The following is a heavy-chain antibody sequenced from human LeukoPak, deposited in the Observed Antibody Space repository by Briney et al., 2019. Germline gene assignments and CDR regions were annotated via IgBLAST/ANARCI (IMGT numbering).Heavy chain of an antibody. CDR1: GDSLSGYW. CDR3: TRRRYYDPLGLDF. D-gene: IGHD3-22*01. J-gene: IGHJ4*02. Sequence: SETLSLTCPVSGDSLSGYWWTWIRQPPGKGLEWIGIIYYTGSTNYNPSLKRRVTLSADTSKNQLSLKLTSVTAADTAVYYCTRRRYYDPLGLDFWGRGTLVTVSS. V-gene: IGHV4-59*12. CDR2: IYYTGST.